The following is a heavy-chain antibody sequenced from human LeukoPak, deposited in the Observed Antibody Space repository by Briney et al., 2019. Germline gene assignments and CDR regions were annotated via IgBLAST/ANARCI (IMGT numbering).Heavy chain of an antibody. Sequence: SETLSLTCAVYGGSFSGYSWTWIRQPPGKGLEWIGEINHSGSTNYNPSLKSRVTISLDTSKNQFSLKLRSVTATDTAVYYCARGRTGYQLLPTKKQYDYYYMDVWGKGTTVTVSS. CDR3: ARGRTGYQLLPTKKQYDYYYMDV. CDR2: INHSGST. D-gene: IGHD2-2*01. V-gene: IGHV4-34*01. CDR1: GGSFSGYS. J-gene: IGHJ6*03.